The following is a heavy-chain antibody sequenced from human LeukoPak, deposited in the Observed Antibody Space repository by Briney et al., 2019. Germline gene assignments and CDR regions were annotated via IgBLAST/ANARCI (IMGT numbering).Heavy chain of an antibody. Sequence: SETLSLTCAVYGGSFSGYYWSWIRQPPGKGLEWIGEINHSGSTNYNPSLKSRVTISVDTSKNQFSLKLSSVTAADTAVYYCATRYYDSSGYENWFDPWGQGTLVTVSS. CDR3: ATRYYDSSGYENWFDP. V-gene: IGHV4-34*01. CDR1: GGSFSGYY. CDR2: INHSGST. D-gene: IGHD3-22*01. J-gene: IGHJ5*02.